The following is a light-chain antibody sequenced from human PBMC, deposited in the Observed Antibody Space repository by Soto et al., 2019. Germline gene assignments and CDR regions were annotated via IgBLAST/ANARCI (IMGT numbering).Light chain of an antibody. CDR1: QSISSW. Sequence: DIQMTQSPSTLSASVGDRVTITCRASQSISSWLAWYQQKPGKAPNLLIYKASTLASGVPSRFSGSGSGTEFTLTINSLQPDDFATYYCQQYHIYSGTFGQGTKVDI. J-gene: IGKJ1*01. V-gene: IGKV1-5*03. CDR2: KAS. CDR3: QQYHIYSGT.